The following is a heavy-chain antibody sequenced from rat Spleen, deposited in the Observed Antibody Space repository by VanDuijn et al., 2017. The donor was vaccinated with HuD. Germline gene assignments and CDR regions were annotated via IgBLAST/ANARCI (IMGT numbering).Heavy chain of an antibody. CDR2: ISSDGSNT. D-gene: IGHD1-2*01. CDR1: GFTFSDFY. J-gene: IGHJ3*01. Sequence: EVQLVESDGGLVQPGRSLKLSCEASGFTFSDFYMAWVRQAPTKGLEWVATISSDGSNTYYRDSVKGRFTISRDNVRSTLYLQMDSLRSEDTATYYCARQDIIMAANWFAYWGQGTLVTVSS. V-gene: IGHV5-29*01. CDR3: ARQDIIMAANWFAY.